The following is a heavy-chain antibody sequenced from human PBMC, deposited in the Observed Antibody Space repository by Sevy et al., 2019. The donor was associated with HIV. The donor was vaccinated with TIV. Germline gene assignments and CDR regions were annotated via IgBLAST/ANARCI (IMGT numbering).Heavy chain of an antibody. Sequence: SETLSLTCPVSGGSTSSYYWSWVRPPPGKGLEWMGYIYYSGGTNYNPPLKSRVTITVETSKNQFSLKLRSVTAAETAVYYCAGDQRWLRNNYFDYWGQGTLVTVSS. CDR1: GGSTSSYY. V-gene: IGHV4-59*01. D-gene: IGHD5-12*01. CDR3: AGDQRWLRNNYFDY. CDR2: IYYSGGT. J-gene: IGHJ4*02.